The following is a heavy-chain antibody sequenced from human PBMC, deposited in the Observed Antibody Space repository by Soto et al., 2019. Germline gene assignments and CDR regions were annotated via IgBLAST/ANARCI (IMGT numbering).Heavy chain of an antibody. V-gene: IGHV1-18*01. CDR2: ISAYNGNT. D-gene: IGHD6-19*01. CDR3: ARDLAVGLVDY. Sequence: QVQLVQSGAEVKKPGASVKVSCKASGYTFTSYGISWVRQAPGQGLEWMGWISAYNGNTKYAQKIQGRVTMTTDTSTSTADMELRSMISDDTAVDYCARDLAVGLVDYWGQGTLVTVSS. J-gene: IGHJ4*02. CDR1: GYTFTSYG.